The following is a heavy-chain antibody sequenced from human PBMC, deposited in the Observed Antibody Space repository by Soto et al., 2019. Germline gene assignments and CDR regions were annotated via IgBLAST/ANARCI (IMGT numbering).Heavy chain of an antibody. D-gene: IGHD3-10*01. CDR3: ARPYYYGSGSYPLDYYYGMDV. J-gene: IGHJ6*02. CDR1: GYSFTSYW. Sequence: SLKISCKGSGYSFTSYWISWVRQMPGKGLEWMGRIDPSDSYTNYSPSFQGHVTISADKSISTAYLQWSSLKASDTAMYYCARPYYYGSGSYPLDYYYGMDVWGQGTTVTVS. CDR2: IDPSDSYT. V-gene: IGHV5-10-1*01.